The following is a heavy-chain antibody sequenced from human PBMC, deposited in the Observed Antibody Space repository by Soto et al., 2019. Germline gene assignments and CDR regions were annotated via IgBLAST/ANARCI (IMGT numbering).Heavy chain of an antibody. CDR1: GYTFTIYG. D-gene: IGHD2-2*02. V-gene: IGHV1-18*01. J-gene: IGHJ4*02. CDR3: ARGGQYRYFDY. Sequence: ASVKVSCKSSGYTFTIYGIIWVRQAPGQGLEWMGWISAYNANTNYAQKLQGRVTMTTDTSTNTAYMELRNLRSDDTAVYYCARGGQYRYFDYWGQGTLVTVSS. CDR2: ISAYNANT.